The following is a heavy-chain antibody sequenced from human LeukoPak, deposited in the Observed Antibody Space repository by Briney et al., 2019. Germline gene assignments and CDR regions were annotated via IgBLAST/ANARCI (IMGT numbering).Heavy chain of an antibody. D-gene: IGHD1-26*01. Sequence: PSETLSLTCTVSGGSISSSSYYWGWIRQPPGKGLEWIGSIYYSGSTYYNPSLKSRVTISVDTSKNQFSLKLSSVTAADTAVYYCARRRVGAGLVPWGQGTMVTVSS. V-gene: IGHV4-39*01. CDR3: ARRRVGAGLVP. J-gene: IGHJ3*01. CDR1: GGSISSSSYY. CDR2: IYYSGST.